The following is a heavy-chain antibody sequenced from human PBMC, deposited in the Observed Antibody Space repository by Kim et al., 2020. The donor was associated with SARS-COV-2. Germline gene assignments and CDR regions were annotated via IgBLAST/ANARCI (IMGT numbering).Heavy chain of an antibody. D-gene: IGHD6-13*01. Sequence: GGSLRLSCAASGFTFSSYSMNWVRQAPGKGLEWVSYISSSSTIYYADSVKGRFTISRDNAKNSLYLQMNSLRDEDTAVYYCAREPAKYSSSWYEQSHWGQGTLVTVSS. CDR2: ISSSSTI. V-gene: IGHV3-48*02. J-gene: IGHJ4*02. CDR1: GFTFSSYS. CDR3: AREPAKYSSSWYEQSH.